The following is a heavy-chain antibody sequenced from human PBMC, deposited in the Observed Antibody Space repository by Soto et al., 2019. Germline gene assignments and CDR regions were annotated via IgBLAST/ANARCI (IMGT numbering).Heavy chain of an antibody. J-gene: IGHJ5*02. D-gene: IGHD1-1*01. V-gene: IGHV3-23*01. CDR2: ISGSGGST. Sequence: EVPLLESGGGLVQPGGSLRLPCAASGFTFSSYAMSWVRRAPGKGLEWVSTISGSGGSTYYADSVKGRFTISRDNSQSPLYLRMNSRGAEDTAVYYCAKQLDSSPPGWFDPWGQGTLVTVSS. CDR3: AKQLDSSPPGWFDP. CDR1: GFTFSSYA.